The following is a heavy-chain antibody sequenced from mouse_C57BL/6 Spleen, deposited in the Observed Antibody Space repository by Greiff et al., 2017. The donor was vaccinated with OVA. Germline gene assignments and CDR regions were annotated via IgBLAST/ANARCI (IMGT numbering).Heavy chain of an antibody. V-gene: IGHV1-64*01. D-gene: IGHD1-1*01. CDR1: GYTFTSYW. Sequence: VQLQQPGAELVKPGASVKLSCKASGYTFTSYWMDWVKQRPGQGLEWIGMIHPNSGSTNYNEKFKSKATLTVDKSSSTAYMQLSSLTSEDSAVYYCANRGYSSSYFGCWGQGTTLTVSS. CDR2: IHPNSGST. CDR3: ANRGYSSSYFGC. J-gene: IGHJ2*01.